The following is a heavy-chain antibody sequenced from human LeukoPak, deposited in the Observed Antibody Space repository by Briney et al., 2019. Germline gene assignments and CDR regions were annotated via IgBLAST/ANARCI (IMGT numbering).Heavy chain of an antibody. J-gene: IGHJ4*02. V-gene: IGHV3-23*01. CDR3: AKEDTAMVRGITRYFDY. Sequence: GGSLRLSCAASGFTFSSYAMSWVRQAPGKGLEWVSAISGSGGSTYYADSVEGRFTISRDNSKNTLYLQMNSLRAEDTAVYYCAKEDTAMVRGITRYFDYWGQGTLVTVSS. CDR2: ISGSGGST. CDR1: GFTFSSYA. D-gene: IGHD5-18*01.